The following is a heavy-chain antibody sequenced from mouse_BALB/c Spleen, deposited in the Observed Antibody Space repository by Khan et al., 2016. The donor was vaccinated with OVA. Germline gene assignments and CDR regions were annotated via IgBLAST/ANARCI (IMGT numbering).Heavy chain of an antibody. Sequence: QVQLKQSGPGLVQSSQSLSITCTVSGFSLNNYSVHWVRQSPGKGLEWLGVIWSAGSTDYNAAFISRLTISKDNSRSQVFFKMNSLQPNDTAIYXCARRGYDYGRGALFAYWGQGTLVTVSA. J-gene: IGHJ3*01. CDR2: IWSAGST. V-gene: IGHV2-2*02. CDR3: ARRGYDYGRGALFAY. CDR1: GFSLNNYS. D-gene: IGHD2-4*01.